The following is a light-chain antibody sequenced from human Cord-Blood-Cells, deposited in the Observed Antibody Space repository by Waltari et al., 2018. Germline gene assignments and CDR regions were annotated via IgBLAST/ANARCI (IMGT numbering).Light chain of an antibody. CDR2: KDS. J-gene: IGLJ2*01. V-gene: IGLV3-25*03. Sequence: SYELTPPPSVSVSAGQTARITCSGDALPKQYAYWYQQKPGQAPVLVIYKDSERPSGIPERFSGSSSGTTVTLTISGVQAEDEADYYCQSADSSGTLVVFGGGTKLTVL. CDR3: QSADSSGTLVV. CDR1: ALPKQY.